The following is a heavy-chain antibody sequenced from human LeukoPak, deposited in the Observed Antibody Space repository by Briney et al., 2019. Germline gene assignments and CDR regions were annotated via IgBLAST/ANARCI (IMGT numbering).Heavy chain of an antibody. CDR2: ISYDGSNK. J-gene: IGHJ4*02. D-gene: IGHD3-10*01. CDR1: GFTFSSYG. V-gene: IGHV3-30*18. CDR3: AKDSASGPSDY. Sequence: GGSLRLSCAAYGFTFSSYGMHWVRQAPGKGLEWVAVISYDGSNKYYADSVKGRFTISRDNSKNTLYLQMNSLRAEDTAVYYCAKDSASGPSDYWGQGTLVTVSS.